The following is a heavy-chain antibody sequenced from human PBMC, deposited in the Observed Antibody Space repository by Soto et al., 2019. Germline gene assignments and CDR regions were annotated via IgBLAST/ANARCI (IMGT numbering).Heavy chain of an antibody. CDR3: ARDRDYYYDSSGYLSPWFYYFDY. J-gene: IGHJ4*02. D-gene: IGHD3-22*01. CDR1: GFTFSSYS. V-gene: IGHV3-21*01. CDR2: ISSSSSYI. Sequence: GGSLRLSCAASGFTFSSYSMNWVRQAPGKGLEWVSSISSSSSYIYYADSVKGRFTISRDNAKNSLYLQMNSLRAEDTAVYYCARDRDYYYDSSGYLSPWFYYFDYWGQGTLVTVS.